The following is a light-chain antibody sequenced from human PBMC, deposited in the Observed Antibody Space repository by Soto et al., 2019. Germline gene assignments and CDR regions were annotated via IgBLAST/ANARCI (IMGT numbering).Light chain of an antibody. CDR1: QNIATF. CDR2: AAS. Sequence: LTQSRSCFSVVVGDRVNISCRASQNIATFLSWYQQKSGAAPKLLIYAASSLQSGVPSRFSGSGSGTDFTLTITGLQPEDVATYDSQPHHNTPTTFGQRTRLEIK. V-gene: IGKV1-39*01. J-gene: IGKJ5*01. CDR3: QPHHNTPTT.